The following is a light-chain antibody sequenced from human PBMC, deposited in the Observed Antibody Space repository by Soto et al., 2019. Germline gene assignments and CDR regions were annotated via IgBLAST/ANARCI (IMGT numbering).Light chain of an antibody. J-gene: IGKJ4*01. V-gene: IGKV1-39*01. CDR2: AAS. CDR3: QQYSSYSPLT. CDR1: QSISSY. Sequence: DIQITQSPSSLSASVGDRVTIACLASQSISSYLNWYQQKPGKAPKLLIYAASTLQSGTPSRFSGRRSGTEFTLTIASVQPEDFATYYCQQYSSYSPLTCGGGTKGDIK.